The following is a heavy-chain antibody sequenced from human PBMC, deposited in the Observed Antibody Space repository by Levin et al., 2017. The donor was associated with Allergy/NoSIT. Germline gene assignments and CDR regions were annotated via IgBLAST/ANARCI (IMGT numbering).Heavy chain of an antibody. CDR2: IKSKTDGGTT. Sequence: PGGSLRLSCAASGFTFSNAWMSWVRQAPGKGLEWVGRIKSKTDGGTTDYAAPVKGRFTISRDDSKNTLYLQMNSLKTEDTAVYYCTTESAYGDYAYYYGMDVWGQGTTVTVSS. V-gene: IGHV3-15*01. J-gene: IGHJ6*02. D-gene: IGHD4-17*01. CDR3: TTESAYGDYAYYYGMDV. CDR1: GFTFSNAW.